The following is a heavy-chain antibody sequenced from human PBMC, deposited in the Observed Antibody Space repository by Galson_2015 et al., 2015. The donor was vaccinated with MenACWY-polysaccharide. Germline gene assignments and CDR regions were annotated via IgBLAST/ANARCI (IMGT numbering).Heavy chain of an antibody. CDR3: ARGEGSGCGDLGH. CDR1: GFSYSSHG. D-gene: IGHD4-17*01. J-gene: IGHJ4*02. CDR2: IWYDATNK. V-gene: IGHV3-33*01. Sequence: SLRLSCAASGFSYSSHGMHWVRQAPGKGLEWVAVIWYDATNKYYADSVKGRFTISRDNSKNTLYLQMNSLRAEDTAVYYCARGEGSGCGDLGHWGQGTLVTVSS.